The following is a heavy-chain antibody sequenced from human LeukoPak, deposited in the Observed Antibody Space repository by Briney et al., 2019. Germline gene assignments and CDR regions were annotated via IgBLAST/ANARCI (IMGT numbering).Heavy chain of an antibody. CDR3: ARRSGIAVAGAFDY. D-gene: IGHD6-19*01. J-gene: IGHJ4*02. CDR1: GFTLNHYW. CDR2: IKQDGSQI. V-gene: IGHV3-7*01. Sequence: PGGSLRLSCAASGFTLNHYWMSWVRQAPGKGLERLANIKQDGSQIYYVDSVKGRFTTSRDNAKYSLYLQMNSLRAEDTAVYYCARRSGIAVAGAFDYWGQGTLVTVSS.